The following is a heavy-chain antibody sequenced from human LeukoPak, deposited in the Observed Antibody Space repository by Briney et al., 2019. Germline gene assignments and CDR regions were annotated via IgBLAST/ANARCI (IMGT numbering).Heavy chain of an antibody. J-gene: IGHJ4*02. CDR1: GYTFSNYA. Sequence: GGSLRLSCAASGYTFSNYAMNWVRQSPGKGLEWVSGFSASNGRTYYADSVKGRFTISRDISKNTLFLQMNSLRAEDTAIYYCAKDGEGSGSHAIDYWGQGTLVTVSS. CDR2: FSASNGRT. V-gene: IGHV3-23*01. D-gene: IGHD3-10*01. CDR3: AKDGEGSGSHAIDY.